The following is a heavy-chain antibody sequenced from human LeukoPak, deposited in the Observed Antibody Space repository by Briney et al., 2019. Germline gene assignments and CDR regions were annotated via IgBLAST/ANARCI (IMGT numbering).Heavy chain of an antibody. Sequence: GGTLRLSCAASAFTFSSYGMSWVRQAPGKGLEWVSAISGDGRDIFYADSVKGRFTISRDNAKNSLYLQMNSLRAEDTAVYYCAELGITMIGGVWGKGTTVTISS. CDR3: AELGITMIGGV. D-gene: IGHD3-10*02. J-gene: IGHJ6*04. CDR1: AFTFSSYG. CDR2: ISGDGRDI. V-gene: IGHV3-21*01.